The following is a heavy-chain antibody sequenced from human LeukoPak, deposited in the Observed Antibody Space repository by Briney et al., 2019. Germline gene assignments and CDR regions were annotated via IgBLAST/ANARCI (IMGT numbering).Heavy chain of an antibody. CDR2: IYISGST. CDR1: GDSMFSRY. CDR3: ARDASLYSGSYSLGY. V-gene: IGHV4-4*07. D-gene: IGHD1-26*01. Sequence: SETLSLTCSVSGDSMFSRYWSWIRQPPGKGLEWIGRIYISGSTNYNPSLKSRVTMSVDTSKNQFSLKLSSVTAADTAVYYCARDASLYSGSYSLGYWGQGTLVTVSS. J-gene: IGHJ4*02.